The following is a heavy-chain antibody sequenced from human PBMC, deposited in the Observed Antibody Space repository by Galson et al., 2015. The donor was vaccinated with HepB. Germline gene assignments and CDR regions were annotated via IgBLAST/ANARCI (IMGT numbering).Heavy chain of an antibody. D-gene: IGHD4-23*01. CDR1: GFDFRTHW. J-gene: IGHJ3*01. V-gene: IGHV5-51*03. Sequence: QSGAEVKKPGESLQISCKCCGFDFRTHWIAWVRQMRGKGLEWMGVIFPHDFDSIYSPSFEGQVTMSADKSISTAYLHWNTLKTSDTAVYYCARPPPTVVSPADTLDVWGQGTLVTVSS. CDR2: IFPHDFDS. CDR3: ARPPPTVVSPADTLDV.